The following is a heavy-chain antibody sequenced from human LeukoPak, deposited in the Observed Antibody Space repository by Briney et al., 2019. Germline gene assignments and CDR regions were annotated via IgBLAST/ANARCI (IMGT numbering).Heavy chain of an antibody. D-gene: IGHD2-15*01. CDR3: AKVSGSGGTKYQPFDY. V-gene: IGHV3-23*01. Sequence: RTGGSLRLSCAASGFTFSSYAMSWVRQAPGKGLEWVSAISGSGGSTYYADSVKGRFTISRDNSKNTLYLQMNSLRAEDTAVYYCAKVSGSGGTKYQPFDYWGQGTLVTASS. CDR1: GFTFSSYA. J-gene: IGHJ4*02. CDR2: ISGSGGST.